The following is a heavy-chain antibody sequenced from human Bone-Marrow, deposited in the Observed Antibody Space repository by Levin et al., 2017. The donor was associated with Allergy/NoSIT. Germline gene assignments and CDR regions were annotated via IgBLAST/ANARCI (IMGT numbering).Heavy chain of an antibody. D-gene: IGHD2-2*01. CDR3: ARDWGSTRYGGAFDI. J-gene: IGHJ3*02. CDR1: GFTVSSNY. Sequence: ASVKVSCAASGFTVSSNYVTWVRQAPGKGLEWVSVTYPGDSTYYADSVKGRFTISRDNSKNTLYLQMNTLRAEDTAVYYCARDWGSTRYGGAFDIWGQGTMVTVSS. V-gene: IGHV3-53*01. CDR2: TYPGDST.